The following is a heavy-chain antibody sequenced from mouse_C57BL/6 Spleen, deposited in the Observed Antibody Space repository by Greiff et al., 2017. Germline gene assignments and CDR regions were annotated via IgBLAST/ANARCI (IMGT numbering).Heavy chain of an antibody. D-gene: IGHD2-3*01. J-gene: IGHJ3*01. CDR1: GYAFTNYL. CDR3: ARGDDGYHGAY. Sequence: VQLQQSGAELVRPGTSVKVSCKASGYAFTNYLIEWVKQRTGQGLEWIGVFNPGSGGTNYNEKFKGKATLTADKSSSTAYMQLSSLTSEDSAVYFCARGDDGYHGAYWGQGTLVTVSA. CDR2: FNPGSGGT. V-gene: IGHV1-54*01.